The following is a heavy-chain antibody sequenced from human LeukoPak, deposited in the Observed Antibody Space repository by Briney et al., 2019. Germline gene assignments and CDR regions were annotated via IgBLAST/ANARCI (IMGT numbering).Heavy chain of an antibody. CDR2: INHSGST. V-gene: IGHV4-34*01. Sequence: PSETLSLTCAVYGGSFSGYYWSWIRQPPGKGLDWIGEINHSGSTNYNPSLKSRVTISVDTSKNQFSLKLSSVTAADTAVYYCARAWRRQQLVMGGDYWGQGTLVTVSS. D-gene: IGHD6-13*01. CDR3: ARAWRRQQLVMGGDY. J-gene: IGHJ4*02. CDR1: GGSFSGYY.